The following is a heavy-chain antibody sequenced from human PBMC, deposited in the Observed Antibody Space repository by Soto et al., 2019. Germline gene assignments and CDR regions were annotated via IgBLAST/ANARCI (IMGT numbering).Heavy chain of an antibody. J-gene: IGHJ6*02. Sequence: QVQLVQSGAEVKKPGSSVKVSCEASGGTFSSYPINWVRQAPGQGLEWMGGIIPFFGTSNYAQKFQGRVTITADESTSTAYMELSSLRSENTAVYYCARVGNSTNYGMAVWGQATTVTVSS. CDR1: GGTFSSYP. CDR2: IIPFFGTS. D-gene: IGHD1-26*01. CDR3: ARVGNSTNYGMAV. V-gene: IGHV1-69*01.